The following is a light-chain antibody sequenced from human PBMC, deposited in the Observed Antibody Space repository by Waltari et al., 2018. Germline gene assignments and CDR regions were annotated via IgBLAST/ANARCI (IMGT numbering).Light chain of an antibody. CDR3: NSHSSSDTPSV. CDR2: DVN. CDR1: SSDIGGYNY. J-gene: IGLJ3*02. V-gene: IGLV2-14*01. Sequence: QSALTQPASVSGSPGQSITISCTGTSSDIGGYNYVSWYQQYPGEAPKVVIYDVNSRPSGVSNRLSGAKSGNTASLTISGLQAEDEADYYCNSHSSSDTPSVFGGGTKLTVL.